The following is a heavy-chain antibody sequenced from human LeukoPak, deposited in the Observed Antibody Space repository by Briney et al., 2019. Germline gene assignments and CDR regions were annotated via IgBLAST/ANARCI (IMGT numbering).Heavy chain of an antibody. CDR3: ARDRYYYDSSGYYYFDY. CDR2: IYNNGRT. D-gene: IGHD3-22*01. Sequence: PSETLSLTCTVSGASISSGLYYWNWIRQPAGKGLEWIGRIYNNGRTNYNPSLKSRVTISVDTSKNQFSLRLSSVTAMDTAVYYCARDRYYYDSSGYYYFDYWGQGTLVTVSS. V-gene: IGHV4-61*02. J-gene: IGHJ4*02. CDR1: GASISSGLYY.